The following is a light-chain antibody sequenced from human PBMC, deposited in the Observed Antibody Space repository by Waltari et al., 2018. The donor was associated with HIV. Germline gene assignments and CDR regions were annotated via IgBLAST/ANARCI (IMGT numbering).Light chain of an antibody. CDR3: AAWDDSLSGRV. J-gene: IGLJ3*02. V-gene: IGLV1-47*01. CDR1: SSNIGSNY. Sequence: QSVLTQPPSASGTPGQRVTISCSGSSSNIGSNYVYWYQQLPGTTPKRLIYRNKHRPAGVPDLFSGANSGTSASLAISGVRSEDEADYYCAAWDDSLSGRVFGGGTKLTVL. CDR2: RNK.